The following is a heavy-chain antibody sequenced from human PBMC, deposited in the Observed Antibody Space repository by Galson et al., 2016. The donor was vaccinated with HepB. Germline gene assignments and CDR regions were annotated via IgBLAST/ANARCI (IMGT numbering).Heavy chain of an antibody. Sequence: QSGAEVKKPGESLKISCKGSGYSFTNSWIGWVRQMPGKGLELMGIIYPGDSDTRYSPSFQGQVSISADKSITTAYLQWSSLKASDTAMYYCARLAEAGVFGVVIVDPFDYWGQGTVVTVSS. CDR3: ARLAEAGVFGVVIVDPFDY. J-gene: IGHJ4*02. CDR1: GYSFTNSW. V-gene: IGHV5-51*01. CDR2: IYPGDSDT. D-gene: IGHD3-3*01.